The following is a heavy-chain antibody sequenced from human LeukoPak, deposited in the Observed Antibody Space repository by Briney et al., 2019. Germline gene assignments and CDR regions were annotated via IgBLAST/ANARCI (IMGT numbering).Heavy chain of an antibody. D-gene: IGHD3-9*01. J-gene: IGHJ4*02. Sequence: SETLSLTCAVYGGSFSGYYWSWIRQPPGKGLEWIGYIYYSGSTNYNPSLKSRVTISVDTSKNQFSLKLSSVTAADTAVYYCARGLVTKFDYWGQGTLVTVSS. CDR3: ARGLVTKFDY. V-gene: IGHV4-59*08. CDR1: GGSFSGYY. CDR2: IYYSGST.